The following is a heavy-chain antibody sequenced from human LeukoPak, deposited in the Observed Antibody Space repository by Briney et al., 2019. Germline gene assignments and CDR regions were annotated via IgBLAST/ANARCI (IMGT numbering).Heavy chain of an antibody. D-gene: IGHD6-13*01. V-gene: IGHV3-66*02. J-gene: IGHJ5*02. CDR1: GFTVSNNY. CDR2: MYAGGST. Sequence: GGSLRLSCAASGFTVSNNYMSWVRQAPGKGLEWVSIMYAGGSTNYADSVKGRFTISRDNSKNTLYLQMNSLRLDDTAVYYCARRPYNSSWSWFDPWGQGTLVTVSS. CDR3: ARRPYNSSWSWFDP.